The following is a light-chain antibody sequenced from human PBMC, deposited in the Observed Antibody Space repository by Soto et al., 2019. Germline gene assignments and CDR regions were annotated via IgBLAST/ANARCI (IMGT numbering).Light chain of an antibody. Sequence: QSVLTQPASVSGSPGQSITVSCTGTSSDVGGYNYVSWYQQHPGKVPKLMIYDVSNRPSGVSNRFSGSKSGNTASLTISGLRAEDEADYYCSSYTSSGTLVFGTGTKLTVL. CDR3: SSYTSSGTLV. J-gene: IGLJ1*01. V-gene: IGLV2-14*01. CDR1: SSDVGGYNY. CDR2: DVS.